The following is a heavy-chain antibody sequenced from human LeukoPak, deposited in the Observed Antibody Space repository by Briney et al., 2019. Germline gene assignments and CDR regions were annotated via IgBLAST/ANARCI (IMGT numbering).Heavy chain of an antibody. CDR2: IYWDDAK. J-gene: IGHJ1*01. Sequence: SGPTLVNPTQTLTLTCTLSGFSLSTTGVGVGWIRRPPGKALEWLALIYWDDAKRYSPSLKSRLTITKDTSKNQVVLTMTNMDPVDTATYYCANRLGGSGWNGGYFLHWGQGTLVTVSS. CDR1: GFSLSTTGVG. CDR3: ANRLGGSGWNGGYFLH. D-gene: IGHD6-19*01. V-gene: IGHV2-5*02.